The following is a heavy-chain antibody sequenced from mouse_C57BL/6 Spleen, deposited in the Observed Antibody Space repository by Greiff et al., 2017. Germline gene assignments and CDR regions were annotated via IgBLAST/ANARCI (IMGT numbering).Heavy chain of an antibody. CDR2: IYPRDGST. V-gene: IGHV1-78*01. D-gene: IGHD1-1*01. Sequence: VQLQQSDAELVKPGASVKISCKVSGYTFTDHTIHWMKQRPEQGLEWIGYIYPRDGSTKYNEKFKGKATLTADKSSSTAYMQLNSLTSEDSAVYFCARFYYYGSSPYAMDYWGQGTSVTVSS. CDR3: ARFYYYGSSPYAMDY. CDR1: GYTFTDHT. J-gene: IGHJ4*01.